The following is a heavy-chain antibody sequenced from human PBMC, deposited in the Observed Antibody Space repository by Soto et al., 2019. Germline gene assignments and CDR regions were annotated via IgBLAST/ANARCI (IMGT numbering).Heavy chain of an antibody. Sequence: ASVKVSCKASGGTFSSYAISWVRQAPGQGLEWMGGIIPIFGTANYAQKFQGRVTITADESTSTAYMELSSLRSEDTAVYYCAREARGIAENHLDYYYGMDVWGQGTTVTVSS. D-gene: IGHD6-13*01. CDR1: GGTFSSYA. CDR2: IIPIFGTA. J-gene: IGHJ6*02. V-gene: IGHV1-69*13. CDR3: AREARGIAENHLDYYYGMDV.